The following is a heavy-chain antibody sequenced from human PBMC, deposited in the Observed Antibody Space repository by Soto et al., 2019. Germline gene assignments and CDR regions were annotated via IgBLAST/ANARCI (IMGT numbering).Heavy chain of an antibody. J-gene: IGHJ5*02. Sequence: PSETLSLTCAVYGGSFSGYYWSWIRQPPGKGLEWIGEISHSGSTNYNPSLKSRVTISVDTSKNQFSLKLSSVTAADTAVYYCARGFSGSYYNWFDPWGQGTLVTVSS. CDR1: GGSFSGYY. D-gene: IGHD1-26*01. V-gene: IGHV4-34*01. CDR2: ISHSGST. CDR3: ARGFSGSYYNWFDP.